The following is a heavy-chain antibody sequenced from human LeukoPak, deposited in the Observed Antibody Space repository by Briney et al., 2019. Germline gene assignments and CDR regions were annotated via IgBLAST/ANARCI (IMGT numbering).Heavy chain of an antibody. CDR1: GFTVSSNY. J-gene: IGHJ4*02. CDR2: IYSGGST. V-gene: IGHV3-53*01. D-gene: IGHD3-22*01. CDR3: AREGYYYDSSGYLD. Sequence: HAGGSLRLSCAASGFTVSSNYMSWVRQAPGKGLEWASVIYSGGSTYYADSVKGRFTISRDNSKNTLYLQMNSLRAEDTAVYYCAREGYYYDSSGYLDWGQGTLVTVSS.